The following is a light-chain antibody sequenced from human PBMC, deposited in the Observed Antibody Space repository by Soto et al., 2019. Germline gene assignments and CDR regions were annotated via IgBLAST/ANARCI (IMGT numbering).Light chain of an antibody. CDR2: EAS. CDR3: QQYNDSFPYT. Sequence: DIQMTQSPSTLSASVGDRVTITCRASQSISRWLAWYQQKPGTAPKLLIYEASTLESGVPSRFTGIRSGTEFTLRVISLQPDDFATYYCQQYNDSFPYTFGQGTKLEIK. CDR1: QSISRW. V-gene: IGKV1-5*03. J-gene: IGKJ2*01.